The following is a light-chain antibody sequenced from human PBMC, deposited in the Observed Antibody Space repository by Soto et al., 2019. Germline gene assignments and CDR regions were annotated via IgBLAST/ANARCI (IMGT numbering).Light chain of an antibody. CDR1: SSDIGGYNF. V-gene: IGLV2-8*01. CDR3: SAFAGSNNLV. Sequence: QSALTQPPSASGSPGQSVTISCTGTSSDIGGYNFVSWYQQHPGKVPKLIIYEVNKRPSGVPDRFSGSKSANTASLTVSGLQAEDEADYYCSAFAGSNNLVFGGGTKLTVL. CDR2: EVN. J-gene: IGLJ3*02.